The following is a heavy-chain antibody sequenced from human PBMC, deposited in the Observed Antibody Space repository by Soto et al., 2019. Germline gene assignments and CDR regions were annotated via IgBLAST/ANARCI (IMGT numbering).Heavy chain of an antibody. V-gene: IGHV3-30*18. D-gene: IGHD3-22*01. CDR1: GFTFSSYG. Sequence: QVQLVESGGGVVQPGGSLRLSCAASGFTFSSYGMHWVRQAPGKGLEWVAVISYDGSNKYYADSVKGRFTISRDNSKNTLYLQMNSLRAEDTAVYYCAKDLSYYDSSGYYSGTFDYWGQGTLVTVSS. J-gene: IGHJ4*02. CDR3: AKDLSYYDSSGYYSGTFDY. CDR2: ISYDGSNK.